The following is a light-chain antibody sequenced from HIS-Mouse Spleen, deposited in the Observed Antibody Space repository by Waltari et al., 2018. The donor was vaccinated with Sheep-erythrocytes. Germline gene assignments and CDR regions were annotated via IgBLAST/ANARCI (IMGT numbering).Light chain of an antibody. CDR1: QSALYSSNNKNY. CDR2: WAS. J-gene: IGKJ4*01. Sequence: DIVMTQSTDSLAVSLGERATSNCKSSQSALYSSNNKNYLAWYQQKPGQPPKLLIYWASTRESGVPDRFSGSGSGTDFTLTISSLQAEDVAVYYCQQYYSTLTFGGGTKVEIK. CDR3: QQYYSTLT. V-gene: IGKV4-1*01.